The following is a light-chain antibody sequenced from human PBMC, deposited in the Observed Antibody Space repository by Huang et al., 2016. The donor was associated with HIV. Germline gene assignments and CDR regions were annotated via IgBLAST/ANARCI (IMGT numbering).Light chain of an antibody. CDR2: GAS. V-gene: IGKV3-15*01. J-gene: IGKJ3*01. CDR1: QNVGSD. Sequence: VMTQSPVTLSVSPGERVTLSCRASQNVGSDLAWYQQRPGHPPRLLMYGASTRATGLPARFSGSGSGTEFTLTISSLQSEDFAVYYCQQYNKWPLFTFGPGTKVDIK. CDR3: QQYNKWPLFT.